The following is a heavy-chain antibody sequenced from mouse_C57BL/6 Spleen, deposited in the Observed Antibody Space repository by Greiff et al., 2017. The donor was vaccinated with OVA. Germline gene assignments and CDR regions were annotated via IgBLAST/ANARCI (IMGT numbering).Heavy chain of an antibody. CDR3: ASITTVVARAY. D-gene: IGHD1-1*01. Sequence: QVQLKQSGPGLVAPSQSLSITCTVSGFSLTSYGVSWVRQPPGKGLEWLGVIWGDGSTNYHSALISRLSISKDNSKIQFFLKLNSLQTDDTATYYCASITTVVARAYWGQGTLVTVSA. V-gene: IGHV2-3*01. CDR2: IWGDGST. CDR1: GFSLTSYG. J-gene: IGHJ3*01.